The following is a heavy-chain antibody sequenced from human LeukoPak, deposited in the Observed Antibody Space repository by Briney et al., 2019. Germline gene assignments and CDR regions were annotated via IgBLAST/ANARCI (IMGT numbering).Heavy chain of an antibody. CDR3: ARVESDWFDP. Sequence: GGSLRLSCAASGFTFSSYAMHWVRQAPGKGLEWVAVISYDGSNKYYADSVKGRFTISRDNSKNTLYLQMNSLRAEDTAVYYCARVESDWFDPWGQGTLVTVSP. J-gene: IGHJ5*02. CDR1: GFTFSSYA. V-gene: IGHV3-30*04. CDR2: ISYDGSNK.